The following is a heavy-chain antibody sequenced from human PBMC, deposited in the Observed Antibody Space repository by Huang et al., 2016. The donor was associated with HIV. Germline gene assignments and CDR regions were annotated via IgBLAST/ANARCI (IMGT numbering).Heavy chain of an antibody. CDR3: VRDQGRLAVGGIDNWFDP. Sequence: QVRLQESGPGLVKPSETLSPRCTVPGDSVSRHYWGWIRHPPGKGLEWIGTVYDSGTTKYNPRLKSRITISVDTSKNGFSLNITSVSAADTAMYFCVRDQGRLAVGGIDNWFDPWGQGALVTVSS. CDR1: GDSVSRHY. CDR2: VYDSGTT. J-gene: IGHJ5*02. D-gene: IGHD6-19*01. V-gene: IGHV4-59*02.